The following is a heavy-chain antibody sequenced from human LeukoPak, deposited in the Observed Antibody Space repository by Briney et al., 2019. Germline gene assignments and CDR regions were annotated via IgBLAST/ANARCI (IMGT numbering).Heavy chain of an antibody. Sequence: GGSLRLSCAASGFTFDDYAMHWVRQAPGKGLEWVSGISWNSGSIGYADSVKGRFTISRDNSKNTLYLQMNSLRAEDTAVYYCAKGILHLPFDYWGQGTLVTVSS. CDR3: AKGILHLPFDY. D-gene: IGHD3-10*01. CDR2: ISWNSGSI. J-gene: IGHJ4*02. V-gene: IGHV3-9*01. CDR1: GFTFDDYA.